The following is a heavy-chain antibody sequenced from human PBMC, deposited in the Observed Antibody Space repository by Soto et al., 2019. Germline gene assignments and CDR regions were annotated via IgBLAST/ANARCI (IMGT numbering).Heavy chain of an antibody. J-gene: IGHJ4*02. Sequence: QVQLVQSGAEVKKPGSSVKVSCKASGGTFSSYTISWVRQAPGQGLEWMGRIIPIIGIANYAQKFQGRVTITAEKSTRTAYMELSSLRSEDTGVYYCASEGKYGDYVLVYYWGQGTLVTVSS. V-gene: IGHV1-69*02. CDR1: GGTFSSYT. CDR3: ASEGKYGDYVLVYY. CDR2: IIPIIGIA. D-gene: IGHD4-17*01.